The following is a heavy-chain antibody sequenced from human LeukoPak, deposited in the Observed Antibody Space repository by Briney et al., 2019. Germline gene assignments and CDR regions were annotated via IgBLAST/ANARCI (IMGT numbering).Heavy chain of an antibody. D-gene: IGHD1-26*01. CDR2: ISSSSSYI. V-gene: IGHV3-21*01. J-gene: IGHJ4*02. CDR3: ARGSEGATWDLGLDY. CDR1: GFTFSSYS. Sequence: PGGSLRLSCAASGFTFSSYSMNWVRQAPGKGLEWVSSISSSSSYIYYADSVKGRFTISRDNAKNSPYLQMNSLRAEDTAVYYCARGSEGATWDLGLDYWGQGTLVTVSS.